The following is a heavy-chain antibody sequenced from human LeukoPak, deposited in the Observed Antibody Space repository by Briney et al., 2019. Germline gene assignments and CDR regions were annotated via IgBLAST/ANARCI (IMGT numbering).Heavy chain of an antibody. CDR1: GFTFSSYA. J-gene: IGHJ3*02. CDR3: AKDRRGGSYYAATLDI. V-gene: IGHV3-23*01. CDR2: ISGPAGSW. D-gene: IGHD1-26*01. Sequence: GGSLRLSWAASGFTFSSYAMSWVRQAPGKGLEWVSAISGPAGSWDYADSVKGRFTISRDNSKNTLYVQMNSLRVEDTAVYYCAKDRRGGSYYAATLDIWGQGTMVTVSS.